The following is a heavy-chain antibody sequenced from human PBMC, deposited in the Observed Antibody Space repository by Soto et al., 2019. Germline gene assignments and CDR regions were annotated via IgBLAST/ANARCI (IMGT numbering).Heavy chain of an antibody. CDR2: ITGSGGST. CDR3: SKAPNYYDSSPYDY. CDR1: GFTFSSYA. Sequence: GGSLRLSCAASGFTFSSYAMSWVRQAPGKGLEWVSAITGSGGSTYYADSVKGRFTISRDNSKNTLYVQMNSLRAEDTAVYYCSKAPNYYDSSPYDYWGKGTLVPVSS. D-gene: IGHD3-22*01. J-gene: IGHJ4*02. V-gene: IGHV3-23*01.